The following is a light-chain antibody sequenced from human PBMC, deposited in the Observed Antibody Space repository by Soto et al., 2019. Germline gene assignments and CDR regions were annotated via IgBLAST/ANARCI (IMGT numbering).Light chain of an antibody. CDR1: SSNIGSNS. V-gene: IGLV1-44*01. Sequence: QSVLTQPTSASGTPGQRVAISCSGSSSNIGSNSVNWFQQLPGTAPKLIIYSNNQRPSGVPDRISGSKSGTSASLAIRGLQSEDEADYYCAAWDDSLNGAVFGGGTQLTVL. J-gene: IGLJ7*01. CDR2: SNN. CDR3: AAWDDSLNGAV.